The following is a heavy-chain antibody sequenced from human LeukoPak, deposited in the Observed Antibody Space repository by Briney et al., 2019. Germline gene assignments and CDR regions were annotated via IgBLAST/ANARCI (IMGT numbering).Heavy chain of an antibody. V-gene: IGHV3-15*01. CDR2: VISKTDGGTT. J-gene: IGHJ4*02. CDR3: TTQADY. Sequence: KPGGSLRLSCAASGFTFSNAWMSWVRQAPGKGLESVGRVISKTDGGTTDYAAPVKGRFTISRDDSKNTLYLQMNSLKTEDTAVYYCTTQADYWGQGTLVTVSS. CDR1: GFTFSNAW.